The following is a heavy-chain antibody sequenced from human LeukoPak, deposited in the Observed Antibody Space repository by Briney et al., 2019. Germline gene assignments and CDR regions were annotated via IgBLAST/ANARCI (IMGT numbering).Heavy chain of an antibody. CDR1: GFTFSSYW. Sequence: GGSLRLSCAASGFTFSSYWMSWVRQAPGKGLEWVANIKQDGSEKHYVDSVKGRFTISRDNSKNTLFLQMNSLRAEDTAPYYCAKSVAIYFYYGLDVWGQGTTVTVSS. V-gene: IGHV3-7*03. CDR2: IKQDGSEK. CDR3: AKSVAIYFYYGLDV. J-gene: IGHJ6*02. D-gene: IGHD3-3*01.